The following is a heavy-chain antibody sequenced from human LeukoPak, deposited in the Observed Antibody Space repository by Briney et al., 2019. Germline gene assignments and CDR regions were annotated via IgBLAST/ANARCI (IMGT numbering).Heavy chain of an antibody. Sequence: PGGSLRLSCAASGFTFSSYSMNWVRQAPGKGLEWVSVIYSGGSTYYADSVKGRFTISRDNSKNTLYLQMNSLRAEDTAVYYCARDTPGYGFDYWGQGTLVTVSS. CDR1: GFTFSSYS. V-gene: IGHV3-53*01. CDR2: IYSGGST. D-gene: IGHD5-18*01. CDR3: ARDTPGYGFDY. J-gene: IGHJ4*02.